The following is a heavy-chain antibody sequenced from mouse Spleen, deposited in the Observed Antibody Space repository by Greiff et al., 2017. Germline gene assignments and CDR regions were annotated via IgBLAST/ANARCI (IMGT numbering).Heavy chain of an antibody. CDR1: GYTFTSYW. CDR2: IDPSDSYT. V-gene: IGHV1-50*01. D-gene: IGHD1-1*01. Sequence: QVQLQQSGAELVKPGASVKLSCKASGYTFTSYWMQWVKQRPGQGLEWIGEIDPSDSYTNYNQKFKGKATLTVDTSSSTAYMQLSSLTSEDSAVYYCARYYYGSSRYYFDYWGQGTTLTVSS. CDR3: ARYYYGSSRYYFDY. J-gene: IGHJ2*01.